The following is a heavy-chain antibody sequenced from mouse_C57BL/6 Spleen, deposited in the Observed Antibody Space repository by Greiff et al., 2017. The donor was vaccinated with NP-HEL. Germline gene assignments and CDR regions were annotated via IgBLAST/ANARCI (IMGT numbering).Heavy chain of an antibody. CDR1: GYTFTSYW. D-gene: IGHD2-2*01. CDR3: ARGGYDGYFDV. V-gene: IGHV1-69*01. Sequence: QVQLQQPGAELVMPGASVKLSCKASGYTFTSYWMHWVKPRPGQGLEWIGEIDPSDSYTNYNQKFKGKSTLTVDKSSSTAYMQLSSLTSEDSAVYYCARGGYDGYFDVWGTGTTVTVSS. CDR2: IDPSDSYT. J-gene: IGHJ1*03.